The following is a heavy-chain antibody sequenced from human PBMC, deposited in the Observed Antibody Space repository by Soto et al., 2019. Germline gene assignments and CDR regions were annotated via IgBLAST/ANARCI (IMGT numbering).Heavy chain of an antibody. J-gene: IGHJ4*02. V-gene: IGHV4-61*01. D-gene: IGHD6-19*01. CDR1: GGSVSSGSYY. CDR3: AREGGSGASDY. Sequence: PSETLSLTCTVSGGSVSSGSYYWSWIRQPPGKGLEWIGYIYYSGSTNYNPSLKSRVTISVDTSKNQFSLKLSSVTAADTAVYYCAREGGSGASDYWGQGTLVTVSS. CDR2: IYYSGST.